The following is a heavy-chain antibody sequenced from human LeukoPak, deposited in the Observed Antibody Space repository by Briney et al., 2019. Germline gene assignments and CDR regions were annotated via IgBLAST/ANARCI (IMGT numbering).Heavy chain of an antibody. Sequence: ASVKVSCKVSGYTLTELSMHWVRQAPGKGLEWMGGFDPEDGETIYAQKFQGRVTMTEDTSTDTAYMELSSLRSEDTAVYYCATSLPRGGSPYYYYYMDVWGKGTTVTVSS. J-gene: IGHJ6*03. CDR1: GYTLTELS. V-gene: IGHV1-24*01. CDR2: FDPEDGET. D-gene: IGHD2-15*01. CDR3: ATSLPRGGSPYYYYYMDV.